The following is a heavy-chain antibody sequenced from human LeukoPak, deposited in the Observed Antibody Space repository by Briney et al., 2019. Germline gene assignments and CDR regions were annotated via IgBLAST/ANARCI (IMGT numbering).Heavy chain of an antibody. CDR3: ARDKRDCSGGSCYVGAFDI. J-gene: IGHJ3*02. Sequence: ASVKVSCKASGGTFSSYAISWVRQAPGQGLEWMGRINPNSGGTNYAQKFQGRVTMTRDTSISTAYMELSRLRSDDTAVYYCARDKRDCSGGSCYVGAFDIWGQGTMVTVSS. CDR1: GGTFSSYA. D-gene: IGHD2-15*01. CDR2: INPNSGGT. V-gene: IGHV1-2*06.